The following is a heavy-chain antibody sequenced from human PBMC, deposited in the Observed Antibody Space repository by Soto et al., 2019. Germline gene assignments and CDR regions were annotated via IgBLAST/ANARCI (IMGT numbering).Heavy chain of an antibody. J-gene: IGHJ5*02. Sequence: QVQLVQSGAEVKKPGASVKVSCKASGYTFTSYGISWVRQAPGQGLEWIGWISAYNGNTNYALKLQGRVRITTDTNSAQKLKGRATMTPDQSTSIAYMELRSLRSDDTALSYCASQAISYSRFPLSLPKYNWFDPWGQGTLVTVSS. CDR1: GYTFTSYG. V-gene: IGHV1-18*01. D-gene: IGHD6-6*01. CDR3: ASQAISYSRFPLSLPKYNWFDP. CDR2: ISAYNGNT.